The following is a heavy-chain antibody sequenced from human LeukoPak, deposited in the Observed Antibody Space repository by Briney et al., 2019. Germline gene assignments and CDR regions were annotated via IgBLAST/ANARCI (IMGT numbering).Heavy chain of an antibody. D-gene: IGHD3-16*01. J-gene: IGHJ6*02. CDR2: INHNGNVN. CDR1: GFTFSSYR. Sequence: PGGSLRLSSAASGFTFSSYRMNWARQAPGKGLEWVASINHNGNVNYYVDSVKGRFTISRDNAKNSLYLQMSNLRAEDTAVYFCARGGGLDVWGQGATVTVSS. CDR3: ARGGGLDV. V-gene: IGHV3-7*03.